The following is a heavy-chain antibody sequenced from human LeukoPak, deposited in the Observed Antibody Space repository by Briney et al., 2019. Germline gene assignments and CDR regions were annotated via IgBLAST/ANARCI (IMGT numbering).Heavy chain of an antibody. D-gene: IGHD3-10*01. CDR2: ISAYNGNT. J-gene: IGHJ3*02. V-gene: IGHV1-18*01. Sequence: ASVKVSCKASGYTFTSYGISWVRQAPGQGLEWMGWISAYNGNTNYAQKLQGRVTMTTDTSTSTAYMELGSLRSDDTAVYYCASYYYGSGSYYNAGAFDIWGQGTMVTVSS. CDR3: ASYYYGSGSYYNAGAFDI. CDR1: GYTFTSYG.